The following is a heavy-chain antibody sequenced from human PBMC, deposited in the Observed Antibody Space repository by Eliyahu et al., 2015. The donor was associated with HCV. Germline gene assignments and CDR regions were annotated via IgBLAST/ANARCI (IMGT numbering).Heavy chain of an antibody. V-gene: IGHV3-15*01. Sequence: EVQLVESGGGLVKPGGSLXLSXAAXGFXXSKXWMRWVRQAXGKGLEWVGRIKSNRDGETTDYAAPVKGRFTISRDDSKNTLYLQMNILKTEDTAVYYCTTDWGSGTYPINTAFDLWGQGAMVTVSS. CDR2: IKSNRDGETT. D-gene: IGHD2-15*01. CDR1: GFXXSKXW. J-gene: IGHJ3*01. CDR3: TTDWGSGTYPINTAFDL.